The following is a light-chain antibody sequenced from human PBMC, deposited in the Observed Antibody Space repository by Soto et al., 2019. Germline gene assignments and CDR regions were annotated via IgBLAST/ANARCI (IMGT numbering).Light chain of an antibody. V-gene: IGLV2-14*01. CDR1: DSDVGAYNY. CDR3: SSYASGNTYV. CDR2: EVS. Sequence: QSVLTQPASVSGSPGQSITISCTGTDSDVGAYNYVSWYQQHPGKAPKLMISEVSNRPSGVSNRFSGSKSGNTASLNISGLQAEDESDYYCSSYASGNTYVFGSGTKVTVL. J-gene: IGLJ1*01.